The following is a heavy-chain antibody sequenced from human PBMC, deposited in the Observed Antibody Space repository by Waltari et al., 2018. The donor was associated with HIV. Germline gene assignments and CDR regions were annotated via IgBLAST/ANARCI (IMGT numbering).Heavy chain of an antibody. CDR3: ATGGVTLSGVVTDWFDP. Sequence: QAQLVQSGAEVKKPGASVKVSCKASGYTFTDYYLHWVRQAPGQGLEWMGWINPNSGAKTSAQKFQVRVTMTRDTSSTTAYMELSSLRSDDTAVYYCATGGVTLSGVVTDWFDPWGQGTLVTVSS. V-gene: IGHV1-2*02. J-gene: IGHJ5*02. D-gene: IGHD3-3*01. CDR2: INPNSGAK. CDR1: GYTFTDYY.